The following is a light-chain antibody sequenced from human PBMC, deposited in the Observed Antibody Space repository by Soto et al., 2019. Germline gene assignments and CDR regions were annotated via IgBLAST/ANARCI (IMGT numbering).Light chain of an antibody. V-gene: IGKV3-11*01. J-gene: IGKJ5*01. Sequence: EIVLTQSPATLSLSPGERATLYCRASQSVSSYLAWYQQKPGQAPRLLIYDASNRATGIPARFSGSGSGTDFTLTTSSLDPEDFAVYYCQQRSNWPPSITFGQGTRLEIK. CDR3: QQRSNWPPSIT. CDR2: DAS. CDR1: QSVSSY.